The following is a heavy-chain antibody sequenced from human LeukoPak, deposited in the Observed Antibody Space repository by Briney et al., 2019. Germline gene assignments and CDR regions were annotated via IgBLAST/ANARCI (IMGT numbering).Heavy chain of an antibody. CDR2: IGSSEK. Sequence: PGGSLRLSCAASGFTFNIFAMSWVRQAPGRGLEWASTIGSSEKYYADSVKGRFTISRDNSKKTLYLQMNSLRAEDTAIYYCAKDSFD. CDR3: AKDSFD. J-gene: IGHJ4*01. V-gene: IGHV3-23*01. CDR1: GFTFNIFA.